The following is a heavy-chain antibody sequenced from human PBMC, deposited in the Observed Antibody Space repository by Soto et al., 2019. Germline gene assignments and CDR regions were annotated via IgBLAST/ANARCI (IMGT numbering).Heavy chain of an antibody. CDR3: AKDRVGGTFYTPLGF. J-gene: IGHJ4*02. D-gene: IGHD1-7*01. CDR1: ALPFTDYS. CDR2: ITYDGSNK. Sequence: GGSLRLSCAASALPFTDYSMHWVRQAPGKGLERVAVITYDGSNKYYADSVKGRFTISRDNSKNTLSLHLNTLKPEDTAVYHCAKDRVGGTFYTPLGFWGQGTLVTVSS. V-gene: IGHV3-30*04.